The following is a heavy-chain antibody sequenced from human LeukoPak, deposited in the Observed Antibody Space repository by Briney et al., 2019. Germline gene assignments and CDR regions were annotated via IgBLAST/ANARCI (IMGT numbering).Heavy chain of an antibody. J-gene: IGHJ3*02. V-gene: IGHV4-4*07. CDR3: ARDRTGYIGYEGDPFDI. CDR1: GGSFSSHY. D-gene: IGHD5-12*01. Sequence: KPSETLSLTCIVSGGSFSSHYWSWIRQSAGKGPEWIGRIHTSGSTNYSPSLRSRLTMSVDTSKNQFSLKLTSVTAADTAVYYCARDRTGYIGYEGDPFDIWGQGTMVTVSS. CDR2: IHTSGST.